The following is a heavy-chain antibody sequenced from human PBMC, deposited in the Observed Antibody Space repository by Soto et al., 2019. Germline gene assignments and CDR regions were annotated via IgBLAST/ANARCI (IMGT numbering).Heavy chain of an antibody. V-gene: IGHV1-69*12. CDR3: ARAPSTYSRYYYYGMDV. CDR1: GGTFSSYA. J-gene: IGHJ6*02. Sequence: QVQLVQSGAEVKKPGSSVKVSCKASGGTFSSYAISWVRQAPGQGLEWMGGIIPIFGTANYAQKFQGRVTITADESTSTAYMVLSSLRSEDTAVYYCARAPSTYSRYYYYGMDVWGQGTTVTVSS. CDR2: IIPIFGTA. D-gene: IGHD5-18*01.